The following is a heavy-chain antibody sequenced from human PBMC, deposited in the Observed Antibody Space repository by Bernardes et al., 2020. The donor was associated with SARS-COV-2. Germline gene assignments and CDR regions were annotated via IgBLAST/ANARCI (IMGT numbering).Heavy chain of an antibody. Sequence: GGSLRLSCAASGLTFSNYWMSWVRQAPGKGLEWVANINQDGSKRYYVDSVKGRFTISRDNGKNSVYLQVNSLRAEDTAVYYCASDPPGGYYSLDYWGQGTLVTVSS. CDR2: INQDGSKR. CDR3: ASDPPGGYYSLDY. D-gene: IGHD3-10*01. J-gene: IGHJ4*02. V-gene: IGHV3-7*04. CDR1: GLTFSNYW.